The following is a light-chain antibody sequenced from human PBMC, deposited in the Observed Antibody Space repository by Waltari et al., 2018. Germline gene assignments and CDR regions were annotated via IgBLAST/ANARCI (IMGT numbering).Light chain of an antibody. CDR2: KAS. CDR1: QSITNW. Sequence: DIQMPQSPSPLSASVGDKVPITCRASQSITNWLAWYQQKPGKAPKLLIYKASNLESGVPSRFSGSGSGTEFTLTISSLQPDDFATYYCQQYDNYWTFGQGTKVEIK. CDR3: QQYDNYWT. V-gene: IGKV1-5*03. J-gene: IGKJ1*01.